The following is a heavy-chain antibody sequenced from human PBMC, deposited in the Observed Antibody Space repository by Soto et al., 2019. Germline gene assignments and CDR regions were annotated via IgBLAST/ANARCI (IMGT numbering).Heavy chain of an antibody. CDR3: AKFLHVLRFLEWLSLDY. D-gene: IGHD3-3*01. CDR2: ISYDGSNK. CDR1: GFTFSSYG. V-gene: IGHV3-30*18. Sequence: GGSLRLSCAASGFTFSSYGMHWVRQAPGKGLEGVAVISYDGSNKYYSDSVKGRFTISRDNSKNTLYLQMNSLSAEDTAVYYCAKFLHVLRFLEWLSLDYWGQGTLVTVSS. J-gene: IGHJ4*02.